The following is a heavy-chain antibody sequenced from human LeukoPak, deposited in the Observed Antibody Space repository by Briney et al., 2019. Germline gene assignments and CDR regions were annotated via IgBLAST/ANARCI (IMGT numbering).Heavy chain of an antibody. V-gene: IGHV1-2*02. CDR3: AKDYCDSSGYYYSYYYYYYMDV. Sequence: ASVKVSCKASGYTFTGYYMHWVRQAPGQGLEWMGWINPNSGGTNYAQKFQGRVTMTRDTSISTAYMELSRLRSDDTAVYYCAKDYCDSSGYYYSYYYYYYMDVWGKGTTVTVSS. J-gene: IGHJ6*03. CDR1: GYTFTGYY. CDR2: INPNSGGT. D-gene: IGHD3-22*01.